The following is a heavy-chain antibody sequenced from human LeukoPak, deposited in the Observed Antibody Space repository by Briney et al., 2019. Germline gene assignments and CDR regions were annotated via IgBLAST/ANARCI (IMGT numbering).Heavy chain of an antibody. V-gene: IGHV3-30*04. J-gene: IGHJ4*02. Sequence: GGSLRLSCAASEFTFSSYAVHWVHQAPGKGLEWVAIISYDGRNKYYADSVKGRFTISRDNSKNTLYLQIDSLRAEDTAVYYCARDPGGRSADYYFDYWGQGTLVTVSS. CDR3: ARDPGGRSADYYFDY. D-gene: IGHD3-3*01. CDR2: ISYDGRNK. CDR1: EFTFSSYA.